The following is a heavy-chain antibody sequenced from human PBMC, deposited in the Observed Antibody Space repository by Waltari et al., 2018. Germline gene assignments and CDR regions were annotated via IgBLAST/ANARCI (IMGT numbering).Heavy chain of an antibody. Sequence: QLQLQESGPGLVKPSETLSLTCTVSGGSISSSRYYWGWIRQPPGKGLEWIGSIYYSGSTYYNPSLKSRVTISVDTSKNQFSLKLSSVTAADTAVYYCAAHYYDSRNYFDYWGQGTLVTVSS. CDR1: GGSISSSRYY. V-gene: IGHV4-39*07. J-gene: IGHJ4*02. D-gene: IGHD3-22*01. CDR2: IYYSGST. CDR3: AAHYYDSRNYFDY.